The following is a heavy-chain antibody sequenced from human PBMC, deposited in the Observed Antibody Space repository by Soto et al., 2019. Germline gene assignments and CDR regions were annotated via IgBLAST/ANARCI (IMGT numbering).Heavy chain of an antibody. Sequence: LRLSCAASGFTFSSYSMTWVRQAPGKGLEWVSGISDSGGNTWYADSVKGRFTISRDNSKNTRLLQMNSLMSEDTAVYFCLKWSGFGDAWGQGTLVTVSS. V-gene: IGHV3-23*01. CDR2: ISDSGGNT. D-gene: IGHD3-10*01. J-gene: IGHJ5*02. CDR1: GFTFSSYS. CDR3: LKWSGFGDA.